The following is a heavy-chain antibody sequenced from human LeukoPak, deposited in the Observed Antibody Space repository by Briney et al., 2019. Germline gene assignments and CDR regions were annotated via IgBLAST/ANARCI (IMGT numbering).Heavy chain of an antibody. CDR3: ARHSPDYYDSSRYRYYYYYMDV. J-gene: IGHJ6*03. CDR1: GGSLSSTSYY. V-gene: IGHV4-39*01. CDR2: MYYSGST. D-gene: IGHD3-22*01. Sequence: SETLSLTCTVSGGSLSSTSYYWGWIRQPPGKVLEWIGTMYYSGSTYYNPSLKSRVTISVDRSKNQFSLKVSSVTAADTAVYYCARHSPDYYDSSRYRYYYYYMDVWGKGTTVTVSS.